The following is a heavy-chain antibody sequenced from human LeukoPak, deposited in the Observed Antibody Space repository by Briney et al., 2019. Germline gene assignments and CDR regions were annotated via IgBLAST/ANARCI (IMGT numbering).Heavy chain of an antibody. CDR1: GFTLSDYW. D-gene: IGHD6-13*01. Sequence: EAGGSLRLSCTISGFTLSDYWMSWVRQAPGKGLEWVSVIYSGGSTYYADSVKGRFTISRDNSKNTLYLQMNSLRAEDTAVYYCARSIIAAAGPYDAFDIWGQGTMVTVSS. J-gene: IGHJ3*02. CDR3: ARSIIAAAGPYDAFDI. CDR2: IYSGGST. V-gene: IGHV3-66*01.